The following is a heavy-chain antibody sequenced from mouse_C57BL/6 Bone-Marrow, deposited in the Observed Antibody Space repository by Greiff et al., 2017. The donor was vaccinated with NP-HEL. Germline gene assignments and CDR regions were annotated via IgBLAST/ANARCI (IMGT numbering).Heavy chain of an antibody. CDR2: IWSGGST. D-gene: IGHD1-1*01. CDR1: GFSLTSYG. J-gene: IGHJ4*01. Sequence: VQLQESGPGLVQPSQSLSITCTVSGFSLTSYGVHWVRQSPGKGLEWLGVIWSGGSTDYNAAFISRLSISKDNSKSQVFFKMNSLQADDTAIYYCARTTVVAPYYAMDYWGQGTSVTVSS. V-gene: IGHV2-2*01. CDR3: ARTTVVAPYYAMDY.